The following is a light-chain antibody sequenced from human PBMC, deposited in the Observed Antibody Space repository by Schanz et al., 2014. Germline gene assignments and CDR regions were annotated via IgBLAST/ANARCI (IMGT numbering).Light chain of an antibody. J-gene: IGKJ4*01. V-gene: IGKV4-1*01. CDR1: QSVLYSSNNKNY. Sequence: EIVMTQSPESLSVSLGERATINCKSSQSVLYSSNNKNYLAWYQQKPGQPPKLLIYWASTRESGVPDRFSGSGSGTDFTLTISSLQAEDVVVYYCQQYYSTPLTFGGGTKVEIK. CDR3: QQYYSTPLT. CDR2: WAS.